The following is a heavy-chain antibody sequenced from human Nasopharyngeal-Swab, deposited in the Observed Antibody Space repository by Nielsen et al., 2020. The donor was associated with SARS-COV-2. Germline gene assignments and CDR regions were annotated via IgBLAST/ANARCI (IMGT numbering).Heavy chain of an antibody. CDR3: ARDTKGSSGWPYYYYYYMDV. CDR2: ISSSSSTI. J-gene: IGHJ6*03. Sequence: VRQMPGKGLEWVSYISSSSSTIYYADSVKGRFTISRDNAKNSLYLQMNSLRAEETAVYYCARDTKGSSGWPYYYYYYMDVWGKGTTVTVSS. V-gene: IGHV3-48*01. D-gene: IGHD6-19*01.